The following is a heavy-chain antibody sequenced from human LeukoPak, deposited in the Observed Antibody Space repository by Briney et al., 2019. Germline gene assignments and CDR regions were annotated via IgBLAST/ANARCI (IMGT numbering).Heavy chain of an antibody. CDR2: INPNSGGT. J-gene: IGHJ6*04. D-gene: IGHD3-10*01. CDR3: ARAGSPYGSGSYRYYYGMDV. V-gene: IGHV1-2*04. CDR1: GYTFTGYY. Sequence: ASVKVSCKASGYTFTGYYMHWVRQAPGQGLEWMGWINPNSGGTNYAQKSQGWVTMTRDTSIGTAYMELSRLRSDDTAVYYCARAGSPYGSGSYRYYYGMDVWGKGTTVTVSS.